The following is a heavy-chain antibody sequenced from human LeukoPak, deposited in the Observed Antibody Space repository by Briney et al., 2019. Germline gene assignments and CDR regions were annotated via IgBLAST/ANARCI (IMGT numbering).Heavy chain of an antibody. J-gene: IGHJ5*02. CDR1: GFTFSSYN. Sequence: GGSLRLSCAASGFTFSSYNMNWVRQAPGKGREWVSSISSSSNYIYYADSVKGRLTLSRDNAKNSLYLQMKSLRAEDTAVYYCARGKTSQNIVTRKTYNWFDPWGQGTLVTVSS. D-gene: IGHD2/OR15-2a*01. CDR2: ISSSSNYI. CDR3: ARGKTSQNIVTRKTYNWFDP. V-gene: IGHV3-21*01.